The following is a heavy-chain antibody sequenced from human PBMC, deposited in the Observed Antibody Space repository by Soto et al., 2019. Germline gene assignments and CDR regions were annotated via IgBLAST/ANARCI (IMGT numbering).Heavy chain of an antibody. CDR3: EKDRAREVKPSCGMEV. Sequence: GGSLRLSCAASGFTFSSYGMHWVRQAPGKGLEWVAVISYDGSNKYYADSVKGRFTISRDNSKNTLYLQMNSLRAEDTAVYYCEKDRAREVKPSCGMEVWGQGTTVTVSS. J-gene: IGHJ6*02. CDR1: GFTFSSYG. CDR2: ISYDGSNK. V-gene: IGHV3-30*18.